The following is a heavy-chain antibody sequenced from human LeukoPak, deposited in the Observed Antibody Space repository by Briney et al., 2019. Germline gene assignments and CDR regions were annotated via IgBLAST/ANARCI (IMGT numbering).Heavy chain of an antibody. Sequence: PGGSPRLSCAASGFTFDDYAMHWVRQAPGEGLEWVSGISWNSGSIGYADSVKGRFTISRDNAKNSLYLQMNSLRAEDTALYYCARGSIVGATFDYFDYWGQGTLVTVSS. CDR2: ISWNSGSI. CDR3: ARGSIVGATFDYFDY. J-gene: IGHJ4*02. V-gene: IGHV3-9*01. D-gene: IGHD1-26*01. CDR1: GFTFDDYA.